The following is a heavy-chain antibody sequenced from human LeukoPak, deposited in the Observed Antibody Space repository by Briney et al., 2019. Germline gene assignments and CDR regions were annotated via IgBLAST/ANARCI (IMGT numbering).Heavy chain of an antibody. CDR3: AKDSADPPTYCSSTSCYPVGAFDI. CDR1: GFTFSSYG. Sequence: PGGSLRLSCAASGFTFSSYGMHWVRQAPGKGLEWVAFIRYDGSNKYYADSVKGRFTISRDNSKNTLYLQMNSLRAEDTAVYYCAKDSADPPTYCSSTSCYPVGAFDIWGQGTMVTVSS. V-gene: IGHV3-30*02. J-gene: IGHJ3*02. CDR2: IRYDGSNK. D-gene: IGHD2-2*01.